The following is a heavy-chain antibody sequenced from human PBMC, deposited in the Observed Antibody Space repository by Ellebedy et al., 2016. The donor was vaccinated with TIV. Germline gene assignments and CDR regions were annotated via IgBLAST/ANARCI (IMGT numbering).Heavy chain of an antibody. V-gene: IGHV4-34*01. Sequence: GSLRLSCAVYGGSFSGYYWSWIRQSPGKGLEWIGEINHSGSTNYNPSLKSRVTISVDTSKNQFSLKLSSVTAADTAVYYCARGAGSSGWYVYWGQGTLVTVSS. CDR1: GGSFSGYY. D-gene: IGHD6-19*01. J-gene: IGHJ4*02. CDR2: INHSGST. CDR3: ARGAGSSGWYVY.